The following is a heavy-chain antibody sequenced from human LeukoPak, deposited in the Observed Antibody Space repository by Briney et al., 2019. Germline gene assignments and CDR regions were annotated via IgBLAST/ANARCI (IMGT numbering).Heavy chain of an antibody. CDR2: IRSKIYGGTT. D-gene: IGHD3/OR15-3a*01. J-gene: IGHJ4*02. V-gene: IGHV3-49*04. CDR1: GVSFYDYA. Sequence: PGGSLRLSCSASGVSFYDYAMSWVRQAPGKGLEWVGFIRSKIYGGTTEYAASVKGRFIISRDDSKRIAYLQMDSLKTEDTAVYYCTSRRFRTEDLGYWGQGILVTVSS. CDR3: TSRRFRTEDLGY.